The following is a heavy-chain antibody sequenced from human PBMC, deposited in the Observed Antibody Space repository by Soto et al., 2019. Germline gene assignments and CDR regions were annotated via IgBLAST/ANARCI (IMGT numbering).Heavy chain of an antibody. Sequence: PSETLSLTCTVSGGSISSGGHYWSWIRQHPGKGLEWIGYIYYSGSTYYNPSLKSRVTISVDTSKNQFSLKLSSVTAADTAVYYCARVSRAYSSSVDYWGQGTLVTVSS. D-gene: IGHD6-13*01. CDR3: ARVSRAYSSSVDY. J-gene: IGHJ4*02. CDR2: IYYSGST. V-gene: IGHV4-31*03. CDR1: GGSISSGGHY.